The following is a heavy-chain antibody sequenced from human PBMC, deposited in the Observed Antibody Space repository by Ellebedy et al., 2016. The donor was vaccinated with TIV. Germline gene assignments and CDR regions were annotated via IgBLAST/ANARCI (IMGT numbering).Heavy chain of an antibody. CDR3: ARDAAGNGGKLDY. D-gene: IGHD4-23*01. Sequence: PGGSLRLSCTASAFTFSAYGMHWVRQAPGKGLEWVAVISHAGSKTYYADSVQGRFTISRDNSNNTLYLQMTSLRTEETAVYYCARDAAGNGGKLDYWGQGALVTVSS. CDR1: AFTFSAYG. V-gene: IGHV3-30*03. CDR2: ISHAGSKT. J-gene: IGHJ4*02.